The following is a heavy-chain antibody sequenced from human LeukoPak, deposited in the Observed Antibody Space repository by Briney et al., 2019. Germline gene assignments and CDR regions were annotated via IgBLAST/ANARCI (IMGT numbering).Heavy chain of an antibody. CDR2: ISGSGTST. J-gene: IGHJ4*02. CDR1: ALNFATCP. Sequence: PGGSLRLSCVASALNFATCPMTWVRQAPRKGLEWVSTISGSGTSTYYADSVKGRFTISRDNSKNTLYLQMNSLRAEDTAVYYCARGTVYYYDSSGTFDYWGQGTLVTVSS. V-gene: IGHV3-23*01. CDR3: ARGTVYYYDSSGTFDY. D-gene: IGHD3-22*01.